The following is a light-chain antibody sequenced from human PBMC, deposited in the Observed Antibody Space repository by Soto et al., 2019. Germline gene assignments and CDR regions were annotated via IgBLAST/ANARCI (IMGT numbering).Light chain of an antibody. CDR1: SSNIGSNT. Sequence: QSVLTQPPSASGTPGQRASISCFGSSSNIGSNTVSWYQQFPGTAPGAAPKLLMYGGNQRPSGVPDRFSGSASGTSASLAISGVQSEDEADYYCAVWDGSLSALVIGGGTKLTVL. CDR2: GGN. J-gene: IGLJ3*02. V-gene: IGLV1-44*01. CDR3: AVWDGSLSALV.